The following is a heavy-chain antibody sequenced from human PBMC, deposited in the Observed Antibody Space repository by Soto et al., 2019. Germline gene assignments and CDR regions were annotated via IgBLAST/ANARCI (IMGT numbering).Heavy chain of an antibody. CDR2: IYHSGST. V-gene: IGHV4-4*02. J-gene: IGHJ4*02. D-gene: IGHD3-10*01. CDR3: ARDKARYYYGSGSSTLFHY. Sequence: QVQLQESGPGLVKPSGTLSLTCAVSGGSISSSNWWNWVRQPPGKGLEWIGEIYHSGSTNYNPSLKRRVTISVDKSKNQFSLKLSSVTAADTAVYYCARDKARYYYGSGSSTLFHYWGQGTLVTVSS. CDR1: GGSISSSNW.